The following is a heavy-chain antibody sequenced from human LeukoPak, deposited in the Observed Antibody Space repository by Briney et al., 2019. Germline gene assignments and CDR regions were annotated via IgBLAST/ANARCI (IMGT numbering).Heavy chain of an antibody. V-gene: IGHV3-21*01. J-gene: IGHJ5*02. Sequence: GGSLRLSCAASGFTFSSYSMNWVRQAPGKGLEGVASISSSSSYIYYAYSVKGRFTISRDNAKNSLYLQMNSLRAEDTAVYYCARGPSNLVVVPAAMTNWFDPWGQGTLVTVSS. D-gene: IGHD2-2*01. CDR3: ARGPSNLVVVPAAMTNWFDP. CDR2: ISSSSSYI. CDR1: GFTFSSYS.